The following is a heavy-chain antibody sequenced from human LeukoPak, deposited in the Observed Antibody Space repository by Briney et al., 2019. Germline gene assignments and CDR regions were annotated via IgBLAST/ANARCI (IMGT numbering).Heavy chain of an antibody. V-gene: IGHV5-51*01. CDR1: GYSFSNYW. CDR2: IFPSDYDT. CDR3: AILGYCSGTSCSAFDY. Sequence: GESLKISCQGSGYSFSNYWIGWVRQMPGKGLEWMGMIFPSDYDTRYGPSFQGQVTISADKSISTAYLQWSSLKASDTAMYYCAILGYCSGTSCSAFDYWGEGPVVTLP. J-gene: IGHJ4*02. D-gene: IGHD2-2*01.